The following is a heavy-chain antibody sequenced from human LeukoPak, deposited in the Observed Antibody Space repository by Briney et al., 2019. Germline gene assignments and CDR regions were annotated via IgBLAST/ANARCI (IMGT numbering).Heavy chain of an antibody. J-gene: IGHJ3*02. D-gene: IGHD3-22*01. V-gene: IGHV4-34*01. Sequence: ASETLSLTCAVYGGSFSGFYWSWIRQPPGKGLEWIGEINHSGSTNYNPSLKSRVTISVDTSKNQFSLKLSSVTAADTAVYYCAREDVYYDSSGYYHDAFDIWGQGTMVTVSS. CDR3: AREDVYYDSSGYYHDAFDI. CDR1: GGSFSGFY. CDR2: INHSGST.